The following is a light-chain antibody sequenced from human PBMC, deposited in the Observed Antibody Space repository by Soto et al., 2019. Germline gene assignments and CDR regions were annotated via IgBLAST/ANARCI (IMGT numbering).Light chain of an antibody. CDR1: SSNIGTNT. CDR2: SND. Sequence: QAVVTQPPSASGTPGQRVPISCSGSSSNIGTNTVNWYQQLPGTAPKLLIYSNDQRPSGVPDRFSGSKSGTSASLAISGLQSGDEADYYCAAWDDSLNGWVFGGGTKLTVL. J-gene: IGLJ3*02. V-gene: IGLV1-44*01. CDR3: AAWDDSLNGWV.